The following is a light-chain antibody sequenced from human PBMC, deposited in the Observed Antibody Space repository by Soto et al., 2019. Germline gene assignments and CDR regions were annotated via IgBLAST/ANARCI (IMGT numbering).Light chain of an antibody. CDR1: SSDVGAYDF. CDR3: SSYTSTKVL. V-gene: IGLV2-14*01. CDR2: EVS. Sequence: QSVLTQPASVSGSPGQSVTISCTGTSSDVGAYDFVSWYQQHPGKAPKVMIYEVSDRPSEVSNRFSGSKSGNTASLTISGLQAEDEAHYYCSSYTSTKVLFGGGTKLTVL. J-gene: IGLJ2*01.